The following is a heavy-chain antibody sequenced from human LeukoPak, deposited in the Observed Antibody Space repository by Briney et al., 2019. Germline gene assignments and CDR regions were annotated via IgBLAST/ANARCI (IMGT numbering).Heavy chain of an antibody. D-gene: IGHD5-18*01. J-gene: IGHJ4*02. Sequence: GGSLRLSCAASGFTFSSYAMSWVRQAPGKGLEWVSAISGSGGSTYYADSVKGRFTISRDNSKNTLYLQMNSLRAEDTALYYRAKVSGYTYGYFDYWGQGTLVTVSS. CDR1: GFTFSSYA. CDR2: ISGSGGST. V-gene: IGHV3-23*01. CDR3: AKVSGYTYGYFDY.